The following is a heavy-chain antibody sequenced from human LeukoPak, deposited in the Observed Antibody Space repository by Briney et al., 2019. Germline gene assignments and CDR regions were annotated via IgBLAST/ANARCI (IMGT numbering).Heavy chain of an antibody. V-gene: IGHV4-30-2*01. J-gene: IGHJ3*02. CDR2: IYHSGST. Sequence: SETLSLTCTVSGGSISSGGYYWSWIRQPPGKGLEWIGYIYHSGSTNYNPSLKNRVTISVDRSNNQFSLKLSSVTAADTAVYYCARADVAGWSDAFDIWGQGTMVTVSS. CDR1: GGSISSGGYY. CDR3: ARADVAGWSDAFDI. D-gene: IGHD6-19*01.